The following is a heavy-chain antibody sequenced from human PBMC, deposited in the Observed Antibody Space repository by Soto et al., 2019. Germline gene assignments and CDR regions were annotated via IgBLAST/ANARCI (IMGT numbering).Heavy chain of an antibody. CDR2: MYYSGST. D-gene: IGHD1-26*01. V-gene: IGHV4-39*01. Sequence: QLQLQESGPGLVKPSETLSLTCTVSGGSISSSNYHWGWIRQPPGKGLEWIGSMYYSGSTYYNPSLKSRVTIAVDTAKNQFSLKLTSVTAADTAVYHCAGHVVNSPTGSWGQGTLVTGAS. CDR1: GGSISSSNYH. J-gene: IGHJ4*02. CDR3: AGHVVNSPTGS.